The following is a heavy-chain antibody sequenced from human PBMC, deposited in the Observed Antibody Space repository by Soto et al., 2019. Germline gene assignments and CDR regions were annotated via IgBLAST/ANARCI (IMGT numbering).Heavy chain of an antibody. D-gene: IGHD3-9*01. J-gene: IGHJ5*02. V-gene: IGHV1-2*02. Sequence: PGASVKVSFKASGYTFTGYYMHLVRQAPGQGLEWMGWINPNSGGTNYAQKFQGRVTMTRDTSISTAYMELSRLRSDDTAVYYCARASSLRYFDWGNFDPWGQGTLVTVSS. CDR1: GYTFTGYY. CDR2: INPNSGGT. CDR3: ARASSLRYFDWGNFDP.